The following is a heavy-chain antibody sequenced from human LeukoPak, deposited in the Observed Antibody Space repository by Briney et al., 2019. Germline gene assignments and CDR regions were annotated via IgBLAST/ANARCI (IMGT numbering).Heavy chain of an antibody. Sequence: PGGSLRLSCAASGFTFSSYSMNWVRQAPGEGLEWVSYISSSSSTIYYADSVKGRFTISRDNAKNSLYLQMNSLRDEDTAVYYCARSVRGYERCEDYWGQGTLVTVSS. V-gene: IGHV3-48*02. D-gene: IGHD5-12*01. J-gene: IGHJ4*02. CDR2: ISSSSSTI. CDR3: ARSVRGYERCEDY. CDR1: GFTFSSYS.